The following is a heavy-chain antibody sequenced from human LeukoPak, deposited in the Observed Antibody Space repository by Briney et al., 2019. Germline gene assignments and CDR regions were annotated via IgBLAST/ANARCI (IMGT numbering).Heavy chain of an antibody. CDR1: GGSISSGSYY. CDR3: ARVYDILTGYYRPSYFDY. V-gene: IGHV4-61*02. Sequence: SETLSLTCAVSGGSISSGSYYWSWIRQPAGKGLEWIGRIYTSGSTNYNPSLKSRVTISVDTSKNQFSLKLSSVTAADTAIYYCARVYDILTGYYRPSYFDYWGQGTLVTVSS. J-gene: IGHJ4*02. CDR2: IYTSGST. D-gene: IGHD3-9*01.